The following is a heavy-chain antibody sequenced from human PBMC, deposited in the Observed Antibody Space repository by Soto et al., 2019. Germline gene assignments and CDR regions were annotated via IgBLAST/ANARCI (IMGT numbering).Heavy chain of an antibody. D-gene: IGHD2-2*01. Sequence: ETLSLTCTVSGGSVSSGSYYWSWIRQPPGKGLEWIGYIYYSGSTNYNPSLKSRVTISVDTSKNQFSLKLSSVTAADTAVYYCARLSVVLVPAVITEGLWFDPWGQGTLVTVSS. CDR1: GGSVSSGSYY. CDR3: ARLSVVLVPAVITEGLWFDP. CDR2: IYYSGST. J-gene: IGHJ5*02. V-gene: IGHV4-61*01.